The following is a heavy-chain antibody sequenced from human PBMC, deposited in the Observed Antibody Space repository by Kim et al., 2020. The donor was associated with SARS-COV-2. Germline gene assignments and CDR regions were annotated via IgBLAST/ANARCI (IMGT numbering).Heavy chain of an antibody. CDR2: IYYSGST. CDR3: ARDFGGYGEHDAFDI. CDR1: GGSISSGGYS. Sequence: SETLSLTCAVSGGSISSGGYSWSWIRQPPGKGLEWIGYIYYSGSTYYNPSLKSRVTISVDRSKNQFSLKLSSVTAADTAVYYCARDFGGYGEHDAFDIWGQGTMVTVSS. J-gene: IGHJ3*02. D-gene: IGHD3-3*01. V-gene: IGHV4-30-2*01.